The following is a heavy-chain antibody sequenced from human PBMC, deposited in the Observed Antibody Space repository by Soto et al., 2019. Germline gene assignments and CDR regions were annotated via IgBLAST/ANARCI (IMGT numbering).Heavy chain of an antibody. CDR1: GGTFSSYA. CDR3: ARAIVVVTAISLDP. Sequence: ASVKVSCKASGGTFSSYAISWVRQAPGQGLEWMGGIIPIFGTANYAQKFQGRVTITADKSTSTAYMELSSLRSEDTAVYYCARAIVVVTAISLDPWGQGALVTVSS. D-gene: IGHD2-21*02. CDR2: IIPIFGTA. V-gene: IGHV1-69*06. J-gene: IGHJ5*02.